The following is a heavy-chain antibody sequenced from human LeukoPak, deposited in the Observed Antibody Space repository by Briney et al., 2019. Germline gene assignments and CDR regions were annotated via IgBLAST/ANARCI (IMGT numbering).Heavy chain of an antibody. D-gene: IGHD3-16*01. Sequence: PSQTLSLTCAVSGGSISSGGYSWSWIRQPPGKGLEWIGYIYHSGSTYYNPSLKSRVTISVDTSKNQFSLKLSSVTAADTAVYYCARGDSDYDYVYWGQGTLVTVSS. V-gene: IGHV4-30-2*01. J-gene: IGHJ4*02. CDR3: ARGDSDYDYVY. CDR1: GGSISSGGYS. CDR2: IYHSGST.